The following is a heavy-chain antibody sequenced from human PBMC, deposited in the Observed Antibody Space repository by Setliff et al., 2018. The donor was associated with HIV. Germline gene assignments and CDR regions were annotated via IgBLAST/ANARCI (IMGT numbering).Heavy chain of an antibody. V-gene: IGHV1-18*01. CDR1: GDTFTKYG. Sequence: ASVKVSCKASGDTFTKYGIGWVRQAPGQGLEWMGWISGYNGNTNYAQKVQGRVTMTTDTGTRTAYMELRRLKSDDTAVYYCVRDIKYGWGSHYIGPSPGFDYWGQGTMVTVSS. CDR2: ISGYNGNT. D-gene: IGHD3-10*01. J-gene: IGHJ4*02. CDR3: VRDIKYGWGSHYIGPSPGFDY.